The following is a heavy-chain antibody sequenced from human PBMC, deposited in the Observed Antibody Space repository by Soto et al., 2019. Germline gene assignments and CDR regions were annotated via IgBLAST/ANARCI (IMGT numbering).Heavy chain of an antibody. Sequence: PSETLSLTCAVCGGSFSGYYWSWIRQPPGKGLEWIGEINHSGSTNYNPSLKSRVTISVDTSKNQFSLKLSSVTAADTAVYYCASTIFGVVTANWFDPWGQGTLVTVSS. CDR3: ASTIFGVVTANWFDP. CDR2: INHSGST. V-gene: IGHV4-34*01. D-gene: IGHD3-3*01. J-gene: IGHJ5*02. CDR1: GGSFSGYY.